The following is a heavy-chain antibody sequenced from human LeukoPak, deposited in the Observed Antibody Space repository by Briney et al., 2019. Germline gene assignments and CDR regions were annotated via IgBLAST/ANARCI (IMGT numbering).Heavy chain of an antibody. CDR2: IDPSGGST. Sequence: ASVKVSCKASGYTFTSYYMHWVRQAPGQGLEWMGIIDPSGGSTSYAQKFQGRVTMTRDTSTSTVYMGLSSLRSEDTPVYYCARDYYGSGSYYDNWFDPWGQGTLVTVSS. CDR1: GYTFTSYY. CDR3: ARDYYGSGSYYDNWFDP. D-gene: IGHD3-10*01. V-gene: IGHV1-46*01. J-gene: IGHJ5*02.